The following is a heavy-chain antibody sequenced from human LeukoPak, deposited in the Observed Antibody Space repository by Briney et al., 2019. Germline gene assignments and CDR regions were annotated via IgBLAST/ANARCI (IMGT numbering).Heavy chain of an antibody. V-gene: IGHV3-64D*06. CDR1: GFTFSIYA. CDR2: ICSSGGST. J-gene: IGHJ4*02. Sequence: GGSLRLSCSASGFTFSIYAMHWVRQAPGKGLEYVSPICSSGGSTYYADSVKGRFTLSRDNSKKTLYLQMSSLRVEDTAVYYCVKDWHGDYWGQGTLVSVSS. CDR3: VKDWHGDY.